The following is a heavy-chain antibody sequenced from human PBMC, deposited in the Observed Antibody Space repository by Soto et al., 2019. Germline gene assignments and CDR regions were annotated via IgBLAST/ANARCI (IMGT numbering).Heavy chain of an antibody. CDR2: IKQDGSEK. J-gene: IGHJ4*02. V-gene: IGHV3-7*05. Sequence: GGSLRLSCAASGFTFSSYWMSWVRQAPGKGLEWVANIKQDGSEKYYVDSVKGRFTISRANAKNSLYLQMNSLRAEDTAVYYCARELNPPTARHPEYFDYWGQGTLVTVSS. CDR1: GFTFSSYW. CDR3: ARELNPPTARHPEYFDY.